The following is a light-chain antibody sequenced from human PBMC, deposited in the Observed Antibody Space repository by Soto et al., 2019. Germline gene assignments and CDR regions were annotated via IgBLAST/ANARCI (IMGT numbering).Light chain of an antibody. J-gene: IGKJ2*01. CDR2: GAS. CDR1: QSIDSW. Sequence: DIQMTQSPSTLSASVGDRVTIACRASQSIDSWLAWYQQKPGKAPKFLIYGASALESGVPSRFSASGSGTEFTLTISSLQPDDFATYYCQQYRGKPFTFGQGTKVEIK. V-gene: IGKV1-5*01. CDR3: QQYRGKPFT.